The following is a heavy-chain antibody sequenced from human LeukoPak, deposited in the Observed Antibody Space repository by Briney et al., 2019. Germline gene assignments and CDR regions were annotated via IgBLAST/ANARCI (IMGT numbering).Heavy chain of an antibody. J-gene: IGHJ4*02. CDR3: ARGELLWFGERPAPFDY. CDR2: ISSSSSYI. CDR1: GFTFSSYS. Sequence: GGSLRLSCAASGFTFSSYSMNWVRQAPGKGLEWVSSISSSSSYIYYADSVKGRFTISRDNAKNSLYLQMNSLRAEDTAVYYCARGELLWFGERPAPFDYWGQGTLVTVSS. D-gene: IGHD3-10*01. V-gene: IGHV3-21*01.